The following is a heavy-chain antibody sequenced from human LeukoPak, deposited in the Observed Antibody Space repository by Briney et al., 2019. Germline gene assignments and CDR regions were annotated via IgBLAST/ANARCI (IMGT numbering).Heavy chain of an antibody. V-gene: IGHV4-30-2*01. J-gene: IGHJ3*02. CDR3: AREGSSSGWYGAFDI. CDR2: IYHSGST. Sequence: SETLSLTCAVSGGSISSGGYSWSWIRQPPGKGLEWIGYIYHSGSTYYNPSLKSRVTISVDRSKNQFSLKLSSVTAADTAVYYCAREGSSSGWYGAFDIWGQGTMVTVSS. CDR1: GGSISSGGYS. D-gene: IGHD6-19*01.